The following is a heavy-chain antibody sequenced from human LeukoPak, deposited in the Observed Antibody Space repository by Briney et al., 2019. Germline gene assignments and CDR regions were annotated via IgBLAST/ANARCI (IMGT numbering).Heavy chain of an antibody. CDR1: GYTFTSYD. V-gene: IGHV1-8*01. J-gene: IGHJ3*02. D-gene: IGHD2-15*01. CDR2: MNPNSGNT. Sequence: ASVKVSCMASGYTFTSYDINWVRQVTGQGLEWMGWMNPNSGNTGYAQKFQGRVTMTRNTSISTAYMELTSLRSEDTAVYYCARVVVAATPGAFDIWGQGTMVTVSS. CDR3: ARVVVAATPGAFDI.